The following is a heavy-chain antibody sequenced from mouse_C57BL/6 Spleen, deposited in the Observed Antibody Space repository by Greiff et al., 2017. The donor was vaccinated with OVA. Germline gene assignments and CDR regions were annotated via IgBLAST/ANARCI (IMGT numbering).Heavy chain of an antibody. V-gene: IGHV14-2*01. J-gene: IGHJ3*01. CDR2: IDPEDGET. CDR3: ASIYYDYDGFAY. CDR1: GFNIKDYY. Sequence: VQLQQSGAELVKPGASVKLSCTASGFNIKDYYMNWVKQRTEQGLEWIVRIDPEDGETKYAPKFQGKATITADTSSNTAYLQLSSLTSEGTAVYYSASIYYDYDGFAYWGQGTLVTVSA. D-gene: IGHD2-4*01.